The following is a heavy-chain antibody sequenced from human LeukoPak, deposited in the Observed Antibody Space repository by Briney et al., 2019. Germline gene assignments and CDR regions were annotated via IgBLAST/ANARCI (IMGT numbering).Heavy chain of an antibody. CDR2: ISGSGGST. Sequence: GGSLRLSCAASGFTFSSYSMSWVRQAPGKGLEWVSAISGSGGSTYYADSVTGRFTISRDNSKNTLYLQMNSLRAEDTAVYYCAKALTPQAYYYYYTDVWGKGTTVTVSS. J-gene: IGHJ6*03. CDR1: GFTFSSYS. D-gene: IGHD1-14*01. V-gene: IGHV3-23*01. CDR3: AKALTPQAYYYYYTDV.